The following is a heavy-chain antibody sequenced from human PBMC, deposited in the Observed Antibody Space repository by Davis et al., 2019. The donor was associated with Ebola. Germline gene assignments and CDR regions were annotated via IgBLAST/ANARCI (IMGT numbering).Heavy chain of an antibody. D-gene: IGHD3-3*01. Sequence: GGSLRLSCAASGFTFSDYYMSWIRQAPGKGLEWVSYISSSGSTIYYADSVKGRFTISRDNAKNSLYLQMNSLRAEDTAVYYCARDKAGIVEWTEFDPWGQGTLVTVSS. CDR2: ISSSGSTI. CDR1: GFTFSDYY. V-gene: IGHV3-11*01. J-gene: IGHJ5*02. CDR3: ARDKAGIVEWTEFDP.